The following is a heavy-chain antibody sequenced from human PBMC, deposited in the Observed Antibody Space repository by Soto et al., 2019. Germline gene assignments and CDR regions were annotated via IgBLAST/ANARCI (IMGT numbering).Heavy chain of an antibody. V-gene: IGHV3-30*18. Sequence: LRLSCAASGFTFSSYGMHWVRQAPGKGLEWGAVISYDGSNKYYADSVKGRFTISRDNSKNTMYLQMNSLRAEDTDGYYCAKGQHCSSTSCYFYYYGMDVWGQGTTVTVSS. CDR1: GFTFSSYG. D-gene: IGHD2-2*01. J-gene: IGHJ6*02. CDR2: ISYDGSNK. CDR3: AKGQHCSSTSCYFYYYGMDV.